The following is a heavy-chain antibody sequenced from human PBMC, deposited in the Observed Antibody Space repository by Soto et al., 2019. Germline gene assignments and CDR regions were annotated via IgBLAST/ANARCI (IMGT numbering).Heavy chain of an antibody. V-gene: IGHV3-23*01. CDR2: ISGSGGST. CDR3: AKVSYYDSSGYYPGCFDY. J-gene: IGHJ4*02. D-gene: IGHD3-22*01. CDR1: GYTYTSYA. Sequence: GGTLGISCAASGYTYTSYAMSMARQAPGKRLEWVSAISGSGGSTYYADSVKGRFTISRDNSKNTLYLQMNSLRAEDTAVYYCAKVSYYDSSGYYPGCFDYWGQGTPVT.